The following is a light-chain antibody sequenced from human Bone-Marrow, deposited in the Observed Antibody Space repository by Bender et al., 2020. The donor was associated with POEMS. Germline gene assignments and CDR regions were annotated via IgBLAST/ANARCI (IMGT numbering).Light chain of an antibody. CDR2: YDD. Sequence: QSVVTQPPSLSEAPRQRVTISCSGSSSNIGNHGVNWYQQLPGEAPKLLIYYDDLLTPGVPDRFSASKSGTSASLTISDFQSEDEALYYCSACDDSLGSWVFGRGNKLTV. J-gene: IGLJ3*02. CDR3: SACDDSLGSWV. CDR1: SSNIGNHG. V-gene: IGLV1-36*01.